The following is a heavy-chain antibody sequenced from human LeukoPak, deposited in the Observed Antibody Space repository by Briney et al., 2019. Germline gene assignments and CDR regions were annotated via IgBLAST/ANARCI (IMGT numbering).Heavy chain of an antibody. Sequence: GGSLRLSCAASGFTFSSYAMSWVRQAPGKGLEWVSAISGSGGSTYYADSVKGRFTISRDNSKNTLYLQMNSLRAEDTAVYYCTRLSYGSGSYYPNDYWGQGTLVTVSS. CDR2: ISGSGGST. J-gene: IGHJ4*02. D-gene: IGHD3-10*01. CDR3: TRLSYGSGSYYPNDY. V-gene: IGHV3-23*01. CDR1: GFTFSSYA.